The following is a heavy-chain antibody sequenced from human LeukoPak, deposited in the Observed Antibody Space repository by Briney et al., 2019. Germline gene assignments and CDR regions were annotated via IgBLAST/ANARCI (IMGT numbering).Heavy chain of an antibody. CDR1: GGTFSSYA. Sequence: ASVKVSCKASGGTFSSYAISWVRQAPGQGLEWMGGIIPIFGTANYAQRFQGRVTITADESTSTAYMELSSLRSEDAAVYYCASGGGDYVWGSYRYWGQGTLVTVSS. V-gene: IGHV1-69*13. D-gene: IGHD3-16*02. J-gene: IGHJ4*02. CDR3: ASGGGDYVWGSYRY. CDR2: IIPIFGTA.